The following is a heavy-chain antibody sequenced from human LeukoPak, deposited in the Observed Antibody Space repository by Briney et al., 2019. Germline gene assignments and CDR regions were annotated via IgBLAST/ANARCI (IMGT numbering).Heavy chain of an antibody. Sequence: SQTLSLTCTVSGGSISSGDYYWSWIRQPPGKGLEWIGYIYHSGSTYYNPSLKSRVTISVDRSKNQFSLKLSSVTAADTAVYYCARLRGITMIVVRDWYFDLWGRGTLVTVSS. CDR1: GGSISSGDYY. D-gene: IGHD3-22*01. J-gene: IGHJ2*01. V-gene: IGHV4-30-2*01. CDR2: IYHSGST. CDR3: ARLRGITMIVVRDWYFDL.